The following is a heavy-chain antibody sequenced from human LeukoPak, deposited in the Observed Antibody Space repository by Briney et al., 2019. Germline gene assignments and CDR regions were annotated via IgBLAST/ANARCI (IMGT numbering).Heavy chain of an antibody. J-gene: IGHJ5*02. CDR2: TYYRSKWYN. V-gene: IGHV6-1*01. CDR3: ARARSKQWPVPRGVNWFNP. Sequence: SQTLSLTCAISGDSVSSNSAAWNWITQSPSRGLEWLGRTYYRSKWYNDYAVSVKSRITINPDTSKNQFTLQLNSVTPEDTAVYYCARARSKQWPVPRGVNWFNPWGQGTLVTVSS. D-gene: IGHD6-19*01. CDR1: GDSVSSNSAA.